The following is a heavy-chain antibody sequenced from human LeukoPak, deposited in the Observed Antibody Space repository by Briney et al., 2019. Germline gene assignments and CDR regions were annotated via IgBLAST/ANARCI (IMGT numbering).Heavy chain of an antibody. CDR1: GYTFSSYA. D-gene: IGHD3-22*01. V-gene: IGHV1-69*13. Sequence: SVEVSCKASGYTFSSYAISWVRQAPGQGLEWMGGIIPIFDTGNYAQKFQGRLTITADESTSTAYMELSSLRSEDTAVYYCARTYYYDSSGYYFDYWGQGTLVTVSS. CDR3: ARTYYYDSSGYYFDY. CDR2: IIPIFDTG. J-gene: IGHJ4*02.